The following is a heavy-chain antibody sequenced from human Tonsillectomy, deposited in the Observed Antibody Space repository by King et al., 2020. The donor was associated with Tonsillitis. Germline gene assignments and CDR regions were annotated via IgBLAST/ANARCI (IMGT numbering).Heavy chain of an antibody. CDR2: ISYDGSNK. Sequence: VQLVESGGGVVQPGRSLRLSCAASGFTFSSYGMHWVRQAPGKGLEWVAVISYDGSNKYYADSVKGRFTISRDNSKNTLYLQMNSLRAEDTAVYYCAKDLWGMGATSDRHYDYGMDVWGQGTAVTVSS. CDR3: AKDLWGMGATSDRHYDYGMDV. V-gene: IGHV3-30*18. J-gene: IGHJ6*02. CDR1: GFTFSSYG. D-gene: IGHD1-26*01.